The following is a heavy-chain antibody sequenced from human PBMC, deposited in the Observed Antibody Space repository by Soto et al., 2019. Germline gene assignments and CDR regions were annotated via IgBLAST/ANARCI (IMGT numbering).Heavy chain of an antibody. CDR1: GGTFSSYA. Sequence: GASVKVSCKASGGTFSSYAISWVRQAPGQGLEWMGGIIPIFGTANYAQKFQGRVTITADGSTSTAYMELSSLRSEDTAVYYCARGEHRTAFDYGEDGYYFDYWGQGTLVTVSS. CDR3: ARGEHRTAFDYGEDGYYFDY. J-gene: IGHJ4*02. CDR2: IIPIFGTA. V-gene: IGHV1-69*13. D-gene: IGHD4-17*01.